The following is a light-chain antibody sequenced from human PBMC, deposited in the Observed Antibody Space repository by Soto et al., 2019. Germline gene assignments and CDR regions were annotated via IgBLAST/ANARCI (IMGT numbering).Light chain of an antibody. V-gene: IGKV3-20*01. Sequence: EIVLTQSPGTLSLSPGERATLSCRASQSVNSNHLAWYQQRPGQAPRLLIYGASIRATRIPDRFSGSGSGTDFTLTISRLEPEDFAVFYCQQYCSSLVSFGQGTRLEIK. CDR2: GAS. J-gene: IGKJ5*01. CDR3: QQYCSSLVS. CDR1: QSVNSNH.